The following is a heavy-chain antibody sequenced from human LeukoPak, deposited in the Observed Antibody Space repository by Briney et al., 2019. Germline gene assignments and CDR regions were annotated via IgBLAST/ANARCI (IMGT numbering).Heavy chain of an antibody. J-gene: IGHJ3*02. CDR1: GFTFSSYT. V-gene: IGHV3-30-3*01. Sequence: GRSLRLSCAASGFTFSSYTINWVRQAPGKGLEWVTLISYDGNNKYYADSVKGRFTISRDNSKNTLHLQMNSLRAEDTAVYYCARDMYSSSWLDAFDIWGQGTMVTVSS. CDR2: ISYDGNNK. CDR3: ARDMYSSSWLDAFDI. D-gene: IGHD6-13*01.